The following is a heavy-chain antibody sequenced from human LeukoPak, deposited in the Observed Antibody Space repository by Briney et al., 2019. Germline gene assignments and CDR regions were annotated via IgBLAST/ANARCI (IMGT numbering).Heavy chain of an antibody. D-gene: IGHD1-26*01. CDR1: GGSFSGYY. V-gene: IGHV4-34*01. CDR3: ARESAGSRLKGSFDY. Sequence: PSETLSLTCAVYGGSFSGYYWSWIRQPSGKGLEWIGEINHSGSTNYNPSLKSRVTISVDTSKNQFSLKLSSVTAADTAVYYCARESAGSRLKGSFDYWGQGTLVTVSS. CDR2: INHSGST. J-gene: IGHJ4*02.